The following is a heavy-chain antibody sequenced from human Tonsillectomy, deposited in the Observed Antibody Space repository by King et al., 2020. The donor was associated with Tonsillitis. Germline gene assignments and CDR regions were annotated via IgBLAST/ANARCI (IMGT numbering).Heavy chain of an antibody. CDR3: AKDRAAGIFDY. CDR1: GFIFSTYG. D-gene: IGHD6-13*01. Sequence: VQLVESGGGVVQPGGSLRLSCAASGFIFSTYGMHWVRQAPGKGLEWEAFIHYDGSNTYYGDSVKGRFTISRDNSKNTLYLQMNSLRAEDTSVYYCAKDRAAGIFDYWGQGTLVTVSS. CDR2: IHYDGSNT. J-gene: IGHJ4*02. V-gene: IGHV3-30*02.